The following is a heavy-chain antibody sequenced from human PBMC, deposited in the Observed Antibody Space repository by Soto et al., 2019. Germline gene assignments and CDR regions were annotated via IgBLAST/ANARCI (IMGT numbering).Heavy chain of an antibody. CDR2: RYSDGRS. J-gene: IGHJ4*02. CDR1: GFTVSISY. V-gene: IGHV3-66*01. CDR3: AKRKYCPSSPSFDY. D-gene: IGHD2-8*01. Sequence: GGSLRLSCAGSGFTVSISYMTWVRQVPGKGLEWVSIRYSDGRSYHAESVKSRFTISTDDSENTLYLQMSSLRAEDTAVYYCAKRKYCPSSPSFDYGGQGTRVPVSS.